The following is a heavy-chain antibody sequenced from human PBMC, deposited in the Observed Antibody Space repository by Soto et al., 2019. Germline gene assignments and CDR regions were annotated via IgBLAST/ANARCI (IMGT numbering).Heavy chain of an antibody. Sequence: GGSLRLSCVGSGFTFSDSVMAWVRLAPGKGLEWLSVMSGDGRTRYALSVTGRFTISRDNSKNTLYLQMRSLRAEDAAAYYCVKWHTSNFDSLPFTGFDFWGQGTQVTVSS. CDR2: MSGDGRT. CDR3: VKWHTSNFDSLPFTGFDF. CDR1: GFTFSDSV. V-gene: IGHV3-23*01. J-gene: IGHJ4*02. D-gene: IGHD3-22*01.